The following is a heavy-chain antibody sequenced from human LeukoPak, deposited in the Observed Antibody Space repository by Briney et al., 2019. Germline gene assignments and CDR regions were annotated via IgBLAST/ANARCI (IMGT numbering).Heavy chain of an antibody. CDR3: VKEPAITGIADS. V-gene: IGHV3-23*01. D-gene: IGHD1-20*01. Sequence: PGGSLRLSCAASGFTFNNYAMSWVSQVPGKGMEWGSAIGDYGSHIYSADSVKGRFTISRDNSKNTVHLQMKRLRADDTAIYYCVKEPAITGIADSWGLGTLVTVSS. CDR2: IGDYGSHI. CDR1: GFTFNNYA. J-gene: IGHJ4*02.